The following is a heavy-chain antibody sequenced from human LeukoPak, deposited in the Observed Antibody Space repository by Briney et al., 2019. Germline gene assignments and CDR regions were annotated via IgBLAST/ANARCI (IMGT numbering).Heavy chain of an antibody. CDR1: GHTFSSYD. V-gene: IGHV3-30*01. CDR2: KSYDGSNK. D-gene: IGHD6-19*01. Sequence: GVSLRLFCAASGHTFSSYDMHWVPRARGKGLECVADKSYDGSNKYYADSVKGRFTISRDNSKNTLYLQMNSLRAEDTAVYYCARGPTPYSSGWDYWGQGTLVTVSS. J-gene: IGHJ4*02. CDR3: ARGPTPYSSGWDY.